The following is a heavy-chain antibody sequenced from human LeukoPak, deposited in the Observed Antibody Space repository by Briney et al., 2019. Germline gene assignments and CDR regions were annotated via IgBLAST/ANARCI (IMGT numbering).Heavy chain of an antibody. CDR3: ANQQYYDIVTGYFY. D-gene: IGHD3-9*01. J-gene: IGHJ4*02. CDR1: GFTFSSYA. V-gene: IGHV3-23*01. Sequence: PGGSLRLSCAASGFTFSSYAMSWVRQAPRKGLEWVSAISGRGGSTYYADSVKGRFTISRDNSKNTLYLQMNSLRAEDTAVYYCANQQYYDIVTGYFYWGQGTLVTGSS. CDR2: ISGRGGST.